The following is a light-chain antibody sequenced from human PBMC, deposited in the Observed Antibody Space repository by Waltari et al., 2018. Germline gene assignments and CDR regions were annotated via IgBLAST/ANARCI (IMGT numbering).Light chain of an antibody. Sequence: DXVMTQSPDSLAVXLGXRXXINCKSXXVFLASSKNKTYLGWYQQKPGQPPKLLVSWASTRESGVPDRFSGSGSGTDFTLTISSLQAEDVAVYYCQQCYNFPYTFGQGTKLEIK. CDR2: WAS. CDR3: QQCYNFPYT. J-gene: IGKJ2*01. CDR1: XVFLASSKNKTY. V-gene: IGKV4-1*01.